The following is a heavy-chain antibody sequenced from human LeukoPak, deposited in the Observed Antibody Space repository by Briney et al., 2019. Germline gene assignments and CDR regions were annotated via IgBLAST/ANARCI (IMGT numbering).Heavy chain of an antibody. Sequence: AASVKVSCKASGYTFTGYYMHWVRQAPGQGLEWMGWINPNSGGTNYAQKFQGRVTMTRDTSISTAYMELSRLRSDDTAVYYCARGFTDRGLNIVVVPAASNPRYGMDVWGQGTTVTVSS. V-gene: IGHV1-2*02. D-gene: IGHD2-2*01. J-gene: IGHJ6*02. CDR2: INPNSGGT. CDR3: ARGFTDRGLNIVVVPAASNPRYGMDV. CDR1: GYTFTGYY.